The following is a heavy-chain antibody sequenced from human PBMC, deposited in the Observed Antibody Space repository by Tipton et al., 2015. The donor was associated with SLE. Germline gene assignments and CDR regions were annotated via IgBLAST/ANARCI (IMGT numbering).Heavy chain of an antibody. J-gene: IGHJ4*02. D-gene: IGHD6-13*01. CDR1: GFDVSSNY. V-gene: IGHV3-53*01. Sequence: GSLRLSCAASGFDVSSNYMTWVRQAPGGGLEWVSTLTSGGDTVYPDSVRGRFTVSGDTPKNTVYLQMNSLRLEDTAVYYCARQHLPGSGPSFDSWGQGTLVTVSS. CDR2: LTSGGDT. CDR3: ARQHLPGSGPSFDS.